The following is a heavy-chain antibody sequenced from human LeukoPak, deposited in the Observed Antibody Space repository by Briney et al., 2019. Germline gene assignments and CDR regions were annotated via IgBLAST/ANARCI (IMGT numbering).Heavy chain of an antibody. Sequence: SVKVSCKASGGTFSSYAISWVRQAPGQGLEWMGGIIPIFSTANYAQKFQGRVTITADESTSTAYMELSSLRSGDTAVYYCAGRMTTVTTWNYWGQGTLVTVSS. CDR3: AGRMTTVTTWNY. V-gene: IGHV1-69*13. J-gene: IGHJ4*02. CDR2: IIPIFSTA. CDR1: GGTFSSYA. D-gene: IGHD4-11*01.